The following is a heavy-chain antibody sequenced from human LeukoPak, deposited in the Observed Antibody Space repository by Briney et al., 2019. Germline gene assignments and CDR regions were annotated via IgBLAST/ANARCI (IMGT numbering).Heavy chain of an antibody. Sequence: GGSLRLSCAASGFTFSSYAMSWVRQAPGKGLEWVSAISGSGGSTYYADSVKGRFTISRDDSKNTLYLQMNSLRAEDTAVYYCARETGAHYDFWSGYSNNWFDPWGQGTLVTVSS. V-gene: IGHV3-23*01. D-gene: IGHD3-3*01. CDR2: ISGSGGST. J-gene: IGHJ5*02. CDR3: ARETGAHYDFWSGYSNNWFDP. CDR1: GFTFSSYA.